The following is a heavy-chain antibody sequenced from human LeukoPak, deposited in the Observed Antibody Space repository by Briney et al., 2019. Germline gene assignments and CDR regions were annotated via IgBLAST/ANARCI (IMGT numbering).Heavy chain of an antibody. Sequence: ASVKVSCKASGYTFTYYGINWVRLAPGQGLKWMGWVSGYNGNTRYAQNFQGRLTLTTDTSTNIAYMELMRLRSDDTAVYYCAREVDSAMVNAFDFWGQGTLVTVSS. V-gene: IGHV1-18*01. CDR3: AREVDSAMVNAFDF. D-gene: IGHD5-18*01. J-gene: IGHJ3*01. CDR2: VSGYNGNT. CDR1: GYTFTYYG.